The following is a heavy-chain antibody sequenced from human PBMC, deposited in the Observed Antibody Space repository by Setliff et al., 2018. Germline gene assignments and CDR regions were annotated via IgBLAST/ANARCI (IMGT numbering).Heavy chain of an antibody. D-gene: IGHD2-15*01. CDR1: GGTFSSYA. V-gene: IGHV1-69*05. CDR2: INPILRTA. J-gene: IGHJ6*02. CDR3: AHTIVGYCSGISCYDYYYGMDV. Sequence: SVKVSCKASGGTFSSYAISWVRQAPGQGLEWMGGINPILRTADYAQKFQGRVTVTTDEATSTAYMELSSLRSEDTALYYCAHTIVGYCSGISCYDYYYGMDVWGQGTTVTVSS.